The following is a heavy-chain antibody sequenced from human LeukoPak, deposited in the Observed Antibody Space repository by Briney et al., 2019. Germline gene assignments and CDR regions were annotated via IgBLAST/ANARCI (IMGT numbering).Heavy chain of an antibody. J-gene: IGHJ4*02. V-gene: IGHV3-23*01. CDR1: GFTFSTYA. D-gene: IGHD3-10*01. Sequence: GGSLRLSCAASGFTFSTYAMSWVRQAPGKGLEWVSTINNNGGSTYYADSVKGRFTISRDNPKNTLYLQMNSLRAEDTAVYYSAIKAKGDYWGQGTLVTVSS. CDR2: INNNGGST. CDR3: AIKAKGDY.